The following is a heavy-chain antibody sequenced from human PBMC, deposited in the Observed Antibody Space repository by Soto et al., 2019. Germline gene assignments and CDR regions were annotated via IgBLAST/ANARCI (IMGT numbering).Heavy chain of an antibody. CDR1: GYTFITYG. D-gene: IGHD3-22*01. CDR3: ARGPTDYYDNSANYFLDY. Sequence: ASVKVSCKASGYTFITYGVSWVRQAPGQGLDWLGWISTYNGNTRYAGRLQGRVTMTTDTTTNTAYMELRNLRSDDTAVYYCARGPTDYYDNSANYFLDYWGQGTLVTVSS. CDR2: ISTYNGNT. V-gene: IGHV1-18*01. J-gene: IGHJ4*02.